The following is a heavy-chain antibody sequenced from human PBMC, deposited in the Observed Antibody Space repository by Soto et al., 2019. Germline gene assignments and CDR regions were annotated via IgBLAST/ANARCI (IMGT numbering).Heavy chain of an antibody. CDR2: IIPVFDTP. D-gene: IGHD3-16*01. V-gene: IGHV1-69*01. CDR1: GGLFSSYA. Sequence: AQLVQSGAEVKKPGSSVKVSCKDSGGLFSSYAISWVRQAPGQGLEWMGGIIPVFDTPYYAQKFQGRVTITADESTNTAYLELSSLRSDDTAMYYCARGDSPYVWFNEFWGQGSRVTVSS. J-gene: IGHJ4*02. CDR3: ARGDSPYVWFNEF.